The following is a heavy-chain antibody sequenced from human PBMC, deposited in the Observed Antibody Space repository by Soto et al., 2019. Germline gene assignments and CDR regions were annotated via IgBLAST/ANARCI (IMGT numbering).Heavy chain of an antibody. CDR1: GFTFSSYA. Sequence: GGSLRLSCAASGFTFSSYAMHWVRQAPGKGLEWVAVISYDGSNKYYADSVKGRFTISRDNSKNTLYLQMNSLRAEDTAVYYCARDPIYCGGDCYSDYYYYYGMDVWGQGTTVTVS. CDR2: ISYDGSNK. J-gene: IGHJ6*02. CDR3: ARDPIYCGGDCYSDYYYYYGMDV. D-gene: IGHD2-21*02. V-gene: IGHV3-30-3*01.